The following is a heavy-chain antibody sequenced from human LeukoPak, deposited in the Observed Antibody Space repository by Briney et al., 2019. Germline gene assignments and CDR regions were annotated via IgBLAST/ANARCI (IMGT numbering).Heavy chain of an antibody. CDR2: ISSSSSYI. D-gene: IGHD4-17*01. V-gene: IGHV3-21*01. CDR1: GFTFSSYS. Sequence: GGSLRLSCAASGFTFSSYSMNWVRQAPGKGLEWVSSISSSSSYIYYADSVKGRFTISRDNAKSSLYLQMNSLRAEDTAVYYCARDRLRTAFDIWGQGTMVTVSS. J-gene: IGHJ3*02. CDR3: ARDRLRTAFDI.